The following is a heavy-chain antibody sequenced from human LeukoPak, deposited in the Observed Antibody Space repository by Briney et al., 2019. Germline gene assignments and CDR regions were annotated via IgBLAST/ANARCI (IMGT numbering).Heavy chain of an antibody. D-gene: IGHD3-22*01. V-gene: IGHV2-5*01. CDR2: IYWNDDK. J-gene: IGHJ4*02. CDR3: AHRLRRTSVVVFDY. Sequence: SGPTLVKPTQTLTLTCTFSGFSLSTSGVGVGWIRQPPGKALEWLALIYWNDDKRYSPSLKSRLTITKDTSKNQVVLTMTNMDPVDTATYYCAHRLRRTSVVVFDYWGQGTLVTVPS. CDR1: GFSLSTSGVG.